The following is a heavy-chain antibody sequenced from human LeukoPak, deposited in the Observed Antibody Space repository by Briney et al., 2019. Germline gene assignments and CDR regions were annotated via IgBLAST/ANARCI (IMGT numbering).Heavy chain of an antibody. CDR2: IYYSGST. D-gene: IGHD1-7*01. V-gene: IGHV4-59*12. Sequence: SETLSLTCTVSGGSISSYYWSWIRQPPGKGLEWIGYIYYSGSTNYNPSLKSRVTISVDTSKNQFSLKLSSVTAADTAVYYCAKGERNWNYNLASQTYDWGQGTLVTVSS. CDR1: GGSISSYY. CDR3: AKGERNWNYNLASQTYD. J-gene: IGHJ4*02.